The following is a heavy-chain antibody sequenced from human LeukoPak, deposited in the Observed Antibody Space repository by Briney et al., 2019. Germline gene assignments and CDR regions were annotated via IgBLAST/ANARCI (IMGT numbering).Heavy chain of an antibody. D-gene: IGHD6-13*01. J-gene: IGHJ6*02. CDR2: IYYSGGT. CDR3: ARAAGPTYGMDV. Sequence: SETLSLTCAVSGGSISSYYWSWIRQPPGKGLEWIGYIYYSGGTNYNPSLKSRVTISVDTSKNQFSLKLSSVTAADAAVYYCARAAGPTYGMDVWGQGTTVTVSS. CDR1: GGSISSYY. V-gene: IGHV4-59*01.